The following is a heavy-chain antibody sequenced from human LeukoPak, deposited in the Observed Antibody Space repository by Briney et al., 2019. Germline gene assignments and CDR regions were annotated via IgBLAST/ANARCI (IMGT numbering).Heavy chain of an antibody. CDR2: ISGSGGST. D-gene: IGHD2-2*01. J-gene: IGHJ5*02. CDR1: GFTFSDYY. Sequence: GGSPRLSCAASGFTFSDYYMSWVRQAPGKGLEWVSAISGSGGSTYYADSVKGRFTISRDNSKNTLYLQMNSLRAEDTAVYYCAKTGDIVVVPAAMWGNWFDPWGQGTLVTVSS. V-gene: IGHV3-23*01. CDR3: AKTGDIVVVPAAMWGNWFDP.